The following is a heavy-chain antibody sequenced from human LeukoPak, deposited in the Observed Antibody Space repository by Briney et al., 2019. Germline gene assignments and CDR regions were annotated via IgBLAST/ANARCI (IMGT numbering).Heavy chain of an antibody. V-gene: IGHV4-4*07. Sequence: SETLSLTCIVSGGSISTYYWSWIRPPAGKGLEWIGRFYTSGSTNYNPSLKSRVTVSVDTSQNQFSLELGSVTAADTAVYYCARDGYSSGWYALDVWGKGTTVTVSS. CDR3: ARDGYSSGWYALDV. D-gene: IGHD6-19*01. J-gene: IGHJ6*04. CDR2: FYTSGST. CDR1: GGSISTYY.